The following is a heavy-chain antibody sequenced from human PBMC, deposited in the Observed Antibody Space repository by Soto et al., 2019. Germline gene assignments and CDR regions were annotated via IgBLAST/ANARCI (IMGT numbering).Heavy chain of an antibody. Sequence: ASVKVSCKASGYTFTSYAMHWVRQAPGQRLEWMGWINAGNGNTKYSQKFQGRVTITRDTSASTAYMELSSLRSEDTAVYYCALPKPLGYCSSTSCSDAFDIWGQGTMVTVSS. CDR2: INAGNGNT. CDR1: GYTFTSYA. CDR3: ALPKPLGYCSSTSCSDAFDI. J-gene: IGHJ3*02. D-gene: IGHD2-2*01. V-gene: IGHV1-3*01.